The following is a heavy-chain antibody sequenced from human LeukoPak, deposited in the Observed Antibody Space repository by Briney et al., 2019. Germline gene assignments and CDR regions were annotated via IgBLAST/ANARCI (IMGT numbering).Heavy chain of an antibody. CDR2: INHSGST. J-gene: IGHJ3*02. CDR3: ARRNILTEGEAFDI. CDR1: GGSFSGYY. D-gene: IGHD3-9*01. V-gene: IGHV4-34*01. Sequence: PSETLSLTCAVYGGSFSGYYWSWIRQPPGKGLEWIGEINHSGSTNYNPSLRSRVTISVDASNNQFSLKLNSVTAADTAVYYCARRNILTEGEAFDIWGQGTLVTVSS.